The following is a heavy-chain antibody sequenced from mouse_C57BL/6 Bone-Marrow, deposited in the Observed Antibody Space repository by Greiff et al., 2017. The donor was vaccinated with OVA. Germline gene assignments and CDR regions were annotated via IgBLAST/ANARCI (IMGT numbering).Heavy chain of an antibody. CDR2: INPNNGGT. V-gene: IGHV1-26*01. Sequence: EVQLQQSGPELVKPGASVKISCKASGYTFTDYYMNWVKQSHGKSLEWIGDINPNNGGTSYNQKFKGKATLTVDKSSSTAYMELRSLTSEDSAVYYCARRLIRSNQYYFDYWGQGTTLTVSS. CDR1: GYTFTDYY. CDR3: ARRLIRSNQYYFDY. J-gene: IGHJ2*01. D-gene: IGHD2-5*01.